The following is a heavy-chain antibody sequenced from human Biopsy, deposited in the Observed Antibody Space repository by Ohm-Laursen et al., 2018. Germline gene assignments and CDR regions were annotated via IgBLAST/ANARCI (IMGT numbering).Heavy chain of an antibody. Sequence: TLSLTCAVYGGSFSGYYWSWIRQPPGKGLEWIGEINHSGSTNFNPSFKSRVTISVDTPKNQFSLKLSSVTAADTAVYYCAVKSYFSTSFDPWGQGTLVTVSS. V-gene: IGHV4-34*01. J-gene: IGHJ5*02. CDR2: INHSGST. CDR1: GGSFSGYY. D-gene: IGHD1-26*01. CDR3: AVKSYFSTSFDP.